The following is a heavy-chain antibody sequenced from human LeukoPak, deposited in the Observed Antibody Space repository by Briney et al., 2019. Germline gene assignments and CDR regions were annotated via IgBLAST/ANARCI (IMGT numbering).Heavy chain of an antibody. CDR1: GFTFSSYE. J-gene: IGHJ4*02. CDR2: ISGSGGST. D-gene: IGHD2-2*01. V-gene: IGHV3-23*01. CDR3: AKDICSSTSCYGDY. Sequence: GSLRLSCAASGFTFSSYEMNWVRQAPGKGLEWVSAISGSGGSTYYADSVKGRFTISRDNSKNTLYLQMNSLRAEDTAVYYCAKDICSSTSCYGDYWGQGTLVTVSS.